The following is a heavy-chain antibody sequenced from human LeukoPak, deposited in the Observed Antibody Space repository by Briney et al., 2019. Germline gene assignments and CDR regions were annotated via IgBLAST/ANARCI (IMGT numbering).Heavy chain of an antibody. J-gene: IGHJ6*02. Sequence: QPGGSLRLSCAASGFTFSTYWMHWVRQAPGKGLVWVSRINSDGSSTDYADSVKGRFTISRDISKNTLNLQMNSLRVEDTAVYYCARDVSRGYLRPLDVWGQGTTVTVSS. CDR2: INSDGSST. CDR3: ARDVSRGYLRPLDV. V-gene: IGHV3-74*01. D-gene: IGHD5-18*01. CDR1: GFTFSTYW.